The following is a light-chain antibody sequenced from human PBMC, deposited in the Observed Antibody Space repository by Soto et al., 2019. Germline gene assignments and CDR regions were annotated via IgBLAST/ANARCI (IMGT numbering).Light chain of an antibody. J-gene: IGKJ1*01. CDR1: QSVRSSY. CDR3: QQYGTSPST. CDR2: GVS. V-gene: IGKV3-20*01. Sequence: EIVLTQSPGTLSLSPGERATLSCRASQSVRSSYLAWYQQKLGQAPRLLIYGVSNRATGIPDRFSGSGSWTDFPLTISRLESEDFAVYYCQQYGTSPSTFGQGTKVEIK.